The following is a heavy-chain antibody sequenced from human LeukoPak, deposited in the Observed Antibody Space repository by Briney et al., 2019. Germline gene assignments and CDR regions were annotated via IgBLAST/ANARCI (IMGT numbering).Heavy chain of an antibody. CDR3: ARGLASVAGNTRFNWFDP. CDR1: GDSISPYY. J-gene: IGHJ5*02. CDR2: IYYSGTT. D-gene: IGHD6-19*01. V-gene: IGHV4-59*12. Sequence: SETLSLTCTVSGDSISPYYWSWIRQAPGKGLEWIGSIYYSGTTNYNPSLKSRVTLSVDTSMNQFSLKLSSVTAADTAVYYCARGLASVAGNTRFNWFDPWGQGTLVTVSS.